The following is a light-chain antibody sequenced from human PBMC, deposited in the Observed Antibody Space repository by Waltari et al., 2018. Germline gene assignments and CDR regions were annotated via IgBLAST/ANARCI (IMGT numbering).Light chain of an antibody. Sequence: DIQMTQSPSSLSASVGDRVTITCRASQSISYFLNWYHQRPGKAPRLLIHGASTLQGGVPARSSGGGSVTGFSLTISSLQPEDLGTYYCQQSYTSPRTFGQGTKVEIK. CDR2: GAS. V-gene: IGKV1-39*01. CDR3: QQSYTSPRT. CDR1: QSISYF. J-gene: IGKJ1*01.